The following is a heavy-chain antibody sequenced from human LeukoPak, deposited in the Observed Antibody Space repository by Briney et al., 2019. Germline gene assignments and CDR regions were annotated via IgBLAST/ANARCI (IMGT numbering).Heavy chain of an antibody. Sequence: PGGSLRLSCAASGFAFSSNWMHWVRQTPGKGLVRVSRINSGGSGTSYADSVEGRFTISRDNAKNTLYLQMNSLKGEDTAVYYCATSLGPLAEYWGRGTLVTVSS. D-gene: IGHD7-27*01. V-gene: IGHV3-74*01. J-gene: IGHJ4*02. CDR2: INSGGSGT. CDR1: GFAFSSNW. CDR3: ATSLGPLAEY.